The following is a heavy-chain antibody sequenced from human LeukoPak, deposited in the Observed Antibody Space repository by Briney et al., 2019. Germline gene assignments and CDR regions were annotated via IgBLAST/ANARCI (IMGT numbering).Heavy chain of an antibody. D-gene: IGHD3-16*01. V-gene: IGHV3-23*01. CDR1: GFTFSSYA. J-gene: IGHJ4*02. CDR2: ISGRGGSA. CDR3: ARTHYYDSRTPDY. Sequence: PGGSLRLSCAASGFTFSSYAMSWVRQAPGKGLEWVSGISGRGGSAHYVDSVQGRFTISRDNSKNTLFLQMHSLRDEDTAIYFCARTHYYDSRTPDYWGPGTLVTVSS.